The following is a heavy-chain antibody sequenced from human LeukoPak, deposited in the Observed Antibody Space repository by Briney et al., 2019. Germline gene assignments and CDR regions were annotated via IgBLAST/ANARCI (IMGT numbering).Heavy chain of an antibody. Sequence: SETLSLTXAVYGGSFSGYYWSWIRQPPGKRLEWIGEINHSGSTNYNPSLKSRVTISVDTSKNQFSLKLSSVTAADTAVYYCATSSGYYSEDFDYWGQGTLVTVSS. CDR1: GGSFSGYY. J-gene: IGHJ4*02. CDR3: ATSSGYYSEDFDY. D-gene: IGHD3-22*01. CDR2: INHSGST. V-gene: IGHV4-34*01.